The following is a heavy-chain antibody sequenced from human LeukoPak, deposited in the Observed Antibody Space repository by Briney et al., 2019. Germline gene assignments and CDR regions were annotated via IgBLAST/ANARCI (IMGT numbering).Heavy chain of an antibody. D-gene: IGHD3-10*01. CDR2: IYYSGST. CDR1: GGSISSGGYY. Sequence: PSESLSLTCTVSGGSISSGGYYWSWIRQHPGKGLEWIGYIYYSGSTYYNPSLKSRVTISVDTSKNQFSLKLSSVTAADTAVYYCARDGGNYYGSGSYPDAFDIWGQGTMVTVSS. CDR3: ARDGGNYYGSGSYPDAFDI. J-gene: IGHJ3*02. V-gene: IGHV4-31*03.